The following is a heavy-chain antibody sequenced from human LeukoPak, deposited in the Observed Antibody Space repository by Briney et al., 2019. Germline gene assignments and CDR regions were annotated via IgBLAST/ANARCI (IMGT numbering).Heavy chain of an antibody. V-gene: IGHV4-31*03. Sequence: PSQTLSLTCTVSGGSISSGGYYWSWIRQHPGKGLEWIGYIYYSGSTYYNPSLKSRVTISVDTSKNQFSLKLSSVTAADTAVYYCARVRTYCSSTRCYSFDYWGQGTLVTVSS. CDR2: IYYSGST. D-gene: IGHD2-2*01. CDR3: ARVRTYCSSTRCYSFDY. J-gene: IGHJ4*02. CDR1: GGSISSGGYY.